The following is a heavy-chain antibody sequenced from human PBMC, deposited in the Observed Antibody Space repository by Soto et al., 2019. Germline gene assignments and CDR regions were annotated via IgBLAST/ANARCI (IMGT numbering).Heavy chain of an antibody. CDR3: ATAGTGTFTY. CDR1: GFTFSGSW. J-gene: IGHJ4*02. CDR2: ISSDGSST. V-gene: IGHV3-74*03. D-gene: IGHD1-1*01. Sequence: EVQLVESGGGLVQPGGSLRLSCAASGFTFSGSWMHWVRQAPGKGLVWVSRISSDGSSTTYADSVKGRFTISRDNAKNMLYLQMNSLRAEDTAVYYYATAGTGTFTYWGQGTLATVSS.